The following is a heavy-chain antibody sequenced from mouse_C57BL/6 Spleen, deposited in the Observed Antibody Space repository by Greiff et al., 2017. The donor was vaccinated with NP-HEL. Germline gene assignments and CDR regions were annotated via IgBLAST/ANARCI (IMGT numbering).Heavy chain of an antibody. J-gene: IGHJ3*01. D-gene: IGHD2-4*01. Sequence: VKLQESGPELVKPGASVKISCKASGYAFSSSWMNWVKQRPGKGLEWIGRIYPGDGDTNYNGKFKGKATLTADKSSSTAYMQLSSLTSEDSAVYFCAREDDYWFAYWGQGTLVTVSA. CDR1: GYAFSSSW. V-gene: IGHV1-82*01. CDR3: AREDDYWFAY. CDR2: IYPGDGDT.